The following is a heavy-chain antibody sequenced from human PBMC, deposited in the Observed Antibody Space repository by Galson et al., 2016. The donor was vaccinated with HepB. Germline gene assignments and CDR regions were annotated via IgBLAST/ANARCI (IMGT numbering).Heavy chain of an antibody. Sequence: SLRLSCAASGFSFRIYAMNWVRQVPGKGLEWVSGISGSGDTTYYADSVKGRFIISRDNSKNTVYLQMNSLRADDTAVYYCAKDLQLGFTIDNWGQGTLVTVSS. CDR2: ISGSGDTT. V-gene: IGHV3-23*01. J-gene: IGHJ4*02. CDR1: GFSFRIYA. D-gene: IGHD5-18*01. CDR3: AKDLQLGFTIDN.